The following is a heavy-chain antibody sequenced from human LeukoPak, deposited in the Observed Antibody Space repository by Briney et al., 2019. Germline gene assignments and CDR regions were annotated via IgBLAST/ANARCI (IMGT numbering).Heavy chain of an antibody. CDR1: GGSISSGGYS. D-gene: IGHD3-16*02. Sequence: PSETLSLTCAVSGGSISSGGYSWSWIRQPPGKGLEWIGYIYHSGSTYYNPSLKSRVTISVDRSKNQFSLKLSSVTAADTAVYYCARGLSPATTFDYWGQGTLVTVSS. CDR2: IYHSGST. J-gene: IGHJ4*02. CDR3: ARGLSPATTFDY. V-gene: IGHV4-30-2*01.